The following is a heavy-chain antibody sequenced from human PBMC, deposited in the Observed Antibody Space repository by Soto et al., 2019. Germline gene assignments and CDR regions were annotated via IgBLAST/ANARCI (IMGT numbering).Heavy chain of an antibody. Sequence: SETLSLTCTVSVGSISSYYWSWIRQPPGKGLEWIGYIYYSGSTNYNPSLKSRVTISVDTSKNQFSLKLSSVTAADTAVYYCARGYGDYVLDYWGQGTLVTVSS. CDR1: VGSISSYY. CDR2: IYYSGST. J-gene: IGHJ4*02. V-gene: IGHV4-59*01. CDR3: ARGYGDYVLDY. D-gene: IGHD4-17*01.